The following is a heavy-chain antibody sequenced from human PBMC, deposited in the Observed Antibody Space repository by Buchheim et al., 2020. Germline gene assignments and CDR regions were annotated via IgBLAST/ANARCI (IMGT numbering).Heavy chain of an antibody. D-gene: IGHD2-21*02. CDR3: ASLAYCGGDCYPKAKDYYYYGMDV. Sequence: EVQLVQSGAEVKKPGESLRISCKGSGYSFTSYWISWVRQMPGKGLEWMGRIDPSDSYTNYSPSFQGHVTISADKSISTASLQWSSLKASDTAMYYCASLAYCGGDCYPKAKDYYYYGMDVWGQGTT. V-gene: IGHV5-10-1*03. CDR2: IDPSDSYT. CDR1: GYSFTSYW. J-gene: IGHJ6*02.